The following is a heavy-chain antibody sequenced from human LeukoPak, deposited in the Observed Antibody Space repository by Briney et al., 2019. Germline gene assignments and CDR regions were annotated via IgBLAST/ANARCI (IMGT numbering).Heavy chain of an antibody. CDR3: ATRKRMRRMVVNFGPNPFDY. Sequence: SETLSLTCAVSGYSISSGYYWGWIRQPPGKGLEWIGSIYHSGSTYYNPSLKSRVTISVDTSKNQFSLKLSSVTAADTAVYYCATRKRMRRMVVNFGPNPFDYWGQGTLVTVSS. CDR1: GYSISSGYY. V-gene: IGHV4-38-2*01. D-gene: IGHD2-15*01. J-gene: IGHJ4*02. CDR2: IYHSGST.